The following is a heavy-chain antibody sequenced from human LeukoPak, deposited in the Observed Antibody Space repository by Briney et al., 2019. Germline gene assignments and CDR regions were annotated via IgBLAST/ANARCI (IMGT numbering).Heavy chain of an antibody. D-gene: IGHD2-2*01. CDR3: GRWGIEAAIDY. V-gene: IGHV3-13*01. Sequence: GGSLRLSCAASGFTFSSYDMHWVRQATGKGLEWVSAIGTAGDTYYPGSVKGRFTISRENAKNSLYLQMNSLRAGDTAAYYCGRWGIEAAIDYWGQGTLVTVSS. CDR1: GFTFSSYD. J-gene: IGHJ4*02. CDR2: IGTAGDT.